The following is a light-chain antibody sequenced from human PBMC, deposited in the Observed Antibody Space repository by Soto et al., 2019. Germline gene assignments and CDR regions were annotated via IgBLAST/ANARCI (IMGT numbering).Light chain of an antibody. Sequence: IVMTNSPRTLCFSPHERATLSCRASQNIGNKVGWYQQKPGQAPRLLIYGASTRATGIPVRFSGSGSGTDFTLTITRLEPEDFAVYSCQQYAGSRITFGQGTRLEIK. J-gene: IGKJ5*01. CDR1: QNIGNK. V-gene: IGKV3-20*01. CDR3: QQYAGSRIT. CDR2: GAS.